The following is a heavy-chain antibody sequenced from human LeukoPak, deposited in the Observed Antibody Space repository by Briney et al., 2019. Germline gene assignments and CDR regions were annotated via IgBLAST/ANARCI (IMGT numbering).Heavy chain of an antibody. CDR2: INHRGST. V-gene: IGHV4-34*01. Sequence: NPSETLSLTCAVYGGSFSGYYWSWIRQPPGKGLEWIGEINHRGSTNYNPSLKSRVTISVDTSKNQFSLKLSSVTAADTAVYYCARGPAGDSSGYYFDYWGQGTLVTVSS. J-gene: IGHJ4*02. CDR1: GGSFSGYY. D-gene: IGHD3-22*01. CDR3: ARGPAGDSSGYYFDY.